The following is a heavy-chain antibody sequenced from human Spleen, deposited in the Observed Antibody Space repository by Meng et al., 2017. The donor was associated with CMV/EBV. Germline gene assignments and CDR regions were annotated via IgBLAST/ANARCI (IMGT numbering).Heavy chain of an antibody. CDR1: GYTFTSYG. CDR3: ARYDFGGGDWFDP. Sequence: QVQLVQSGAEVKKPGASVTVSCKASGYTFTSYGISWVRQAPGQGLEWVGWISAYSGNTNNAQKFQGRVTMTTDTSTRTVYMELRSRRSDDTAVYYCARYDFGGGDWFDPWGQGTLVTVSS. J-gene: IGHJ5*02. CDR2: ISAYSGNT. D-gene: IGHD3-3*01. V-gene: IGHV1-18*01.